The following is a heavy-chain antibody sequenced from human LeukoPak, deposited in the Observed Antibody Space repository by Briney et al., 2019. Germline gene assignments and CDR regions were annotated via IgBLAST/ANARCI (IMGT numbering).Heavy chain of an antibody. CDR3: ARDPQESTSVSNWFDP. CDR2: ISAYNGNT. D-gene: IGHD2-2*01. Sequence: ASVKVSCKASGYTFTSYGISWVRQAAGQGLEWMGWISAYNGNTNYAQKLQDRVTMTTDTSTSTAYMELRSLRSDDTAVYYCARDPQESTSVSNWFDPWGQGTLVTVSS. V-gene: IGHV1-18*01. J-gene: IGHJ5*02. CDR1: GYTFTSYG.